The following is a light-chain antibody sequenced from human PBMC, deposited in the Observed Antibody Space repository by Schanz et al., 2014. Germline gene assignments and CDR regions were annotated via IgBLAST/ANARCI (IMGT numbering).Light chain of an antibody. J-gene: IGKJ1*01. CDR2: GAS. CDR3: QQYGSSLWT. CDR1: QSVTSSY. V-gene: IGKV3-20*01. Sequence: DIVLTQSPGTLSLSPGDRATLSCRASQSVTSSYLAWYQQKPGQAPRLLIYGASTRATGIPDRFSGSGSGTDFTLTISRLEPEDFAVYYCQQYGSSLWTYGQGTKGEIK.